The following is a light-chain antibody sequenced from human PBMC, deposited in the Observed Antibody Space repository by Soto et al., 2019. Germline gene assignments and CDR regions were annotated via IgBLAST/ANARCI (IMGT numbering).Light chain of an antibody. CDR3: ATWDDSLSGYV. CDR1: SSNIGSNY. Sequence: QAVVTKPPSASGTPGQRVTISCSGRSSNIGSNYVYWYQQLPGTAPKLLIYYNNQRPSGVPDRFSGSKSGTSASLAISGLRSEDEADYYCATWDDSLSGYVFGTGTKLTVL. CDR2: YNN. J-gene: IGLJ1*01. V-gene: IGLV1-47*02.